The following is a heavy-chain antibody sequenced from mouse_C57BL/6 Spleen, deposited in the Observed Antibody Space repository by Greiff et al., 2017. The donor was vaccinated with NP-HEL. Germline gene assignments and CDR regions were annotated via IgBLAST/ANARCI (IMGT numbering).Heavy chain of an antibody. CDR3: ARSEGALGYFDV. Sequence: QVQLQQSGAELVKPGASVQISCKASGYAFSSYWMNWVKQRPGTGLEWIGQIYPGDGDTNYNGKFKGKATLTADKSSSTAYMQLSSLTSEDSAVYVCARSEGALGYFDVWGTGTTVTVSS. J-gene: IGHJ1*03. CDR1: GYAFSSYW. D-gene: IGHD3-1*01. CDR2: IYPGDGDT. V-gene: IGHV1-80*01.